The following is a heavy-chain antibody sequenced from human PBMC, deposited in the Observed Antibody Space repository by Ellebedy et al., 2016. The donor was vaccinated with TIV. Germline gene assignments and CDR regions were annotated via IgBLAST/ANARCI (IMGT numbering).Heavy chain of an antibody. J-gene: IGHJ2*01. Sequence: SETLSLTCTVSGGSISDYYWSWVRQPPGKGLEWIGYIYHSETTDYNPSLKSRVSLSGDASKSQFSLQLRSVTAADTAVCYCARQPPPHTDPWYFDLWGRGTLVTVSS. CDR1: GGSISDYY. CDR3: ARQPPPHTDPWYFDL. CDR2: IYHSETT. V-gene: IGHV4-59*08.